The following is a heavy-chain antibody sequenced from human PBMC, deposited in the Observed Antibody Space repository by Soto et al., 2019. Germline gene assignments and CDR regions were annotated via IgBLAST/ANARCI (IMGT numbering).Heavy chain of an antibody. V-gene: IGHV4-59*08. Sequence: SETLSLTCTVSGGSISSYYWSWIRQPPGKGLEWIGYIYYSGSTNYNPSLKSRVTISVDTSKNQFSMKLSSVTAADTAVYYCARHTQIHQGGWYDPLNYYYYYVDVWGKGTTVTVSS. J-gene: IGHJ6*03. CDR1: GGSISSYY. CDR3: ARHTQIHQGGWYDPLNYYYYYVDV. D-gene: IGHD6-19*01. CDR2: IYYSGST.